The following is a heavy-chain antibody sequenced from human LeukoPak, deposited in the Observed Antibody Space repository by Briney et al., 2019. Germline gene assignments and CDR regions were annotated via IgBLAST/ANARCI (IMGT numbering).Heavy chain of an antibody. V-gene: IGHV4-61*02. Sequence: PSETLSLTCTVSGGAINSGSHYWSWIRQSAGKGLEWIGRIYTSGTTNSNPSLKSRVTISVDTSKNQSSLKLSSVTAADTAVYYCAREYYDSNKAPALDIWGQGTMVTVSS. CDR1: GGAINSGSHY. J-gene: IGHJ3*02. D-gene: IGHD3-22*01. CDR3: AREYYDSNKAPALDI. CDR2: IYTSGTT.